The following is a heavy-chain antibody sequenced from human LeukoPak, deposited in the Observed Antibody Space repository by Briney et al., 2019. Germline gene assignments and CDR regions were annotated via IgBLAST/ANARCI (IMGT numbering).Heavy chain of an antibody. J-gene: IGHJ4*02. CDR2: IYYSGST. D-gene: IGHD3-10*01. V-gene: IGHV4-39*01. CDR1: GGSTSSSSDY. Sequence: PSETLSLTRTVSGGSTSSSSDYSGWIRQPPGKGLEWIGSIYYSGSTYYNPSLKSRVTISVEMSKNQFSLKLNSANGADTAQYYCATPLVRGGCFDYWGQGTLVTVSS. CDR3: ATPLVRGGCFDY.